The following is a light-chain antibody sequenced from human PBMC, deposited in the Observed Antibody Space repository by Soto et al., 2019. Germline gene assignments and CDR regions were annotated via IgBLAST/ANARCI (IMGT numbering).Light chain of an antibody. CDR1: SGGVGGYNY. CDR2: HVS. J-gene: IGLJ1*01. CDR3: SSYTSSNTFV. Sequence: QSALAQPASVSGSPGQSITISCAVTSGGVGGYNYVSWYQQHPGSAPTLMIYHVSDRPSGVSDRFSASKSGNTASLTISGLQAEDEADYYCSSYTSSNTFVFGTGTKVTVL. V-gene: IGLV2-14*03.